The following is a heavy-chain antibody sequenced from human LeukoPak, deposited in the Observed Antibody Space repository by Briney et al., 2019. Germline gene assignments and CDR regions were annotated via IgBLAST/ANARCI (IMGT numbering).Heavy chain of an antibody. CDR2: INHSGST. J-gene: IGHJ4*02. Sequence: SETLSLTCAVYGGSFSGYYWSWIRQPPGKGLEWIGEINHSGSTNYNPSLKSRVTISVDTSKNQFSLKLSSVTAADTVVYYCARAKYCSGGGCYHLDYWGQGTLVTVSS. D-gene: IGHD2-15*01. CDR3: ARAKYCSGGGCYHLDY. V-gene: IGHV4-34*01. CDR1: GGSFSGYY.